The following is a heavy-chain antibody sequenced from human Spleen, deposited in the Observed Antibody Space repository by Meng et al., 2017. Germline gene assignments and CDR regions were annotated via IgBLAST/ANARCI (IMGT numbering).Heavy chain of an antibody. D-gene: IGHD3-16*02. J-gene: IGHJ4*02. CDR1: GYPFYSLG. CDR2: INTNNRKP. Sequence: QGQLVESGYALKKPGPSVNVSCKAFGYPFYSLGINWARQAPGQGPEWMGWINTNNRKPTYAQGFTGRFVFSLDTSISTAYLQISTLKAEDTAIYYCARDYVWGSYRYIDYWGQGTLVTVSS. CDR3: ARDYVWGSYRYIDY. V-gene: IGHV7-4-1*02.